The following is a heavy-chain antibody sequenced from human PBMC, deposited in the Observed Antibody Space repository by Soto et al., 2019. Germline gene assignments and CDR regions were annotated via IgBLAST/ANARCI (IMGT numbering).Heavy chain of an antibody. J-gene: IGHJ2*01. CDR3: ARVGEDRVVTGNWYFDL. CDR1: GGSLRNYY. D-gene: IGHD2-21*02. Sequence: QVQLQESGPGLVKPSETLSLTCAVSGGSLRNYYWGWFRHPPGKGLEWIGYIYDSGSTNYNPSLKSRVTISIDTSKNQFSLKLTSVTAADTAVYYCARVGEDRVVTGNWYFDLWGRGSLVTVSS. CDR2: IYDSGST. V-gene: IGHV4-59*01.